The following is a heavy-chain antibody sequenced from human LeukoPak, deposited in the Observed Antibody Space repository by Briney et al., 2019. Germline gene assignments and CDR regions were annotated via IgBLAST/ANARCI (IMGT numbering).Heavy chain of an antibody. D-gene: IGHD1-26*01. CDR3: DVGILRGPDY. CDR1: GSSISSNYY. J-gene: IGHJ4*02. Sequence: PSETLSLTCTVSGSSISSNYYWGWIRQPPGKGLEWIGSIYHSGSTYYNPSLKRRVTISVDTSKNHFSLKLTSMTAADTAVYYCDVGILRGPDYWGQGTLVTDSS. CDR2: IYHSGST. V-gene: IGHV4-38-2*02.